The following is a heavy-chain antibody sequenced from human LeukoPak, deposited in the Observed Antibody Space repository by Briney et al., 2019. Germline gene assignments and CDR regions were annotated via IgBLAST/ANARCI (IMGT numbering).Heavy chain of an antibody. CDR3: AGSYYNVADY. J-gene: IGHJ4*02. V-gene: IGHV3-21*01. CDR2: ISSSSSCI. Sequence: GGSLTLSCAASGFPFSSYSMNWVRQAPGKGLEWVSSISSSSSCIYYADSVKGRFTISKDNAKNSLYLQMNSLRAEDTAVYYCAGSYYNVADYWGQGTLVTVSS. D-gene: IGHD3-10*01. CDR1: GFPFSSYS.